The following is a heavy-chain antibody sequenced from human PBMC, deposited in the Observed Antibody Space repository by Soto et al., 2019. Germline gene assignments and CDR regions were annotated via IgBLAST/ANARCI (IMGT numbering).Heavy chain of an antibody. CDR3: ASALGVPAAYGVGSAFDI. CDR2: IYYSGST. Sequence: SETLSLTCTVSGGSISSYYWSWIRQPPGKGLEWIGYIYYSGSTNYNPSLKSRVTISVDTSKNQFSLKLSSVTAADTAVYYCASALGVPAAYGVGSAFDIWGQGTMVT. J-gene: IGHJ3*02. CDR1: GGSISSYY. D-gene: IGHD2-2*01. V-gene: IGHV4-59*01.